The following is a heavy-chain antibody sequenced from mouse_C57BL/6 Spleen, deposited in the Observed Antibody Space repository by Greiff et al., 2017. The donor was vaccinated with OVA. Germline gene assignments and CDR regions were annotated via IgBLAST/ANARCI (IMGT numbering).Heavy chain of an antibody. CDR3: ARMTNWDVGYFDV. CDR1: GYTFTDYY. V-gene: IGHV1-76*01. J-gene: IGHJ1*03. Sequence: QVQLKESGAELVRPGASVKLSCKASGYTFTDYYINWVKQRPGQGLEWIARIYPGSGNTYYNEKFKGKATLTAEKSSSTAYMQLSSLTSEDSAVYFCARMTNWDVGYFDVWGTGTTVTVSS. CDR2: IYPGSGNT. D-gene: IGHD4-1*01.